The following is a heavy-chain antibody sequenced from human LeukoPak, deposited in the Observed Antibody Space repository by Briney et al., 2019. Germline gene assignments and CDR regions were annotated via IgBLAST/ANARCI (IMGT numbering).Heavy chain of an antibody. V-gene: IGHV1-2*02. Sequence: GASVTVSFKASGYTFTGYYMHGVRQAPGQGGEGMGWSNPNRGGTNYVQKFQSRVTMPRDTSISTAYMELSRLRSDDPAVYYCPRDPFAMIVVVSGMDVWGQGPTVTVSS. D-gene: IGHD3-22*01. CDR3: PRDPFAMIVVVSGMDV. CDR1: GYTFTGYY. CDR2: SNPNRGGT. J-gene: IGHJ6*02.